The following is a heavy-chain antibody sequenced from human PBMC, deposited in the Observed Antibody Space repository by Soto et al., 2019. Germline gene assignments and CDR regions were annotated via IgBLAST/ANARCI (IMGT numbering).Heavy chain of an antibody. V-gene: IGHV4-34*01. CDR2: INHSGST. CDR3: ARGGSGSYDHYYYYGMDV. Sequence: QVQLQQWGAGLLKPSETLSLTCAVYGGSFSGYYWSWIRQPPGKGLEWIGEINHSGSTNYNPSLKSRFTISVDTSKNQFSLKLSSVTAADTAVYYCARGGSGSYDHYYYYGMDVWGQGTTVTVSS. J-gene: IGHJ6*02. D-gene: IGHD1-26*01. CDR1: GGSFSGYY.